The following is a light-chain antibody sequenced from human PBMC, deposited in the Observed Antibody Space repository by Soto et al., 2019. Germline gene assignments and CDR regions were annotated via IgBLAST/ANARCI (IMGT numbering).Light chain of an antibody. CDR3: QQYYSTPTWT. CDR2: WAS. V-gene: IGKV4-1*01. Sequence: DIVMTQSPDSLAVSLGERATINCKSSQSVLYSSNNKNYLAWYQQKPGQPPKLLIYWASTRESGVPARFSGGGSGSDFTFAISSLLAEDVAVYYCQQYYSTPTWTFGQGTKVEVK. J-gene: IGKJ1*01. CDR1: QSVLYSSNNKNY.